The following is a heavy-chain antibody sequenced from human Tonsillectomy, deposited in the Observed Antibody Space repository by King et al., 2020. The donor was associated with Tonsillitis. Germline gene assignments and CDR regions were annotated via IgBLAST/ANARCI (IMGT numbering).Heavy chain of an antibody. J-gene: IGHJ4*02. Sequence: VQLVESGGGVVQPGGSLRLSCAASGFTFTSYGMHWVRQAPGKGLEGVTFIRYDGSEKYYADSVKGRFTVSRDNSKNTLFLQINSLSAEDTAVYYCAKGEVGTLTYFDYWGQGTLVTVSS. D-gene: IGHD1-26*01. CDR3: AKGEVGTLTYFDY. CDR1: GFTFTSYG. CDR2: IRYDGSEK. V-gene: IGHV3-30*02.